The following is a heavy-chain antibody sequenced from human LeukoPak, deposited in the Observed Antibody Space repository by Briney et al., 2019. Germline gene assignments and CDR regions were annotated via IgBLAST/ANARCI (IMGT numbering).Heavy chain of an antibody. CDR3: ARDRESARPGYYYYYMDV. J-gene: IGHJ6*03. Sequence: ASVKVSCKASGYTFTGYYMHWVRQAPGQGLEWMGWINPNSGGTNYAQKFQGRVTMTRDTSISTAYMELGRLRSDDTAVYYCARDRESARPGYYYYYMDVWGKGTTVTVSS. D-gene: IGHD6-6*01. CDR1: GYTFTGYY. CDR2: INPNSGGT. V-gene: IGHV1-2*02.